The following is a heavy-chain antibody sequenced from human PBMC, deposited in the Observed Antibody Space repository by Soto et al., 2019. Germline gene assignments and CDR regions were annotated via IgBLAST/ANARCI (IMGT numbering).Heavy chain of an antibody. J-gene: IGHJ6*03. D-gene: IGHD5-12*01. CDR2: INPNSGGT. Sequence: ASVKVSCKASGYTFTGYYMHWVRQAPGQGLEWMGWINPNSGGTNYAQKFQGWVTMTRDTSISTAHMELSRLRSDDTSVYYCARGYSGYEIHGGAEPTKYYYYMDVWGKGTTVTVSS. CDR1: GYTFTGYY. CDR3: ARGYSGYEIHGGAEPTKYYYYMDV. V-gene: IGHV1-2*04.